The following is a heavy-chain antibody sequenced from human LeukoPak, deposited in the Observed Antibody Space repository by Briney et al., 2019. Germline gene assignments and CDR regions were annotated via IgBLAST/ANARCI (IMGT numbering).Heavy chain of an antibody. Sequence: GGSLRLSCAASGFTFSTYNMNWVPQAPGKGLEWVSFISSSSSYIYYADSVKGRFTISRDNAKNSLYLQMNSLRAEDTAVYYCARDQYDFWSGYQFDYWGQGTLVTVSS. CDR3: ARDQYDFWSGYQFDY. D-gene: IGHD3-3*01. J-gene: IGHJ4*02. CDR1: GFTFSTYN. CDR2: ISSSSSYI. V-gene: IGHV3-21*05.